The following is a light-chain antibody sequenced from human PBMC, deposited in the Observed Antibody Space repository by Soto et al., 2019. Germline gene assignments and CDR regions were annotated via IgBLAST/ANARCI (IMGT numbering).Light chain of an antibody. CDR3: AAWDDSLNGVV. CDR1: SSSIGSNP. V-gene: IGLV1-44*01. CDR2: TNN. J-gene: IGLJ2*01. Sequence: QSALTQPPSASGTPGQRVSISCSGSSSSIGSNPVNWYQHLPGTAPKLLIYTNNQRPSGVPDRFSGSKSGTSASLAISGLQSEDEADYFCAAWDDSLNGVVFGGGTKLTVL.